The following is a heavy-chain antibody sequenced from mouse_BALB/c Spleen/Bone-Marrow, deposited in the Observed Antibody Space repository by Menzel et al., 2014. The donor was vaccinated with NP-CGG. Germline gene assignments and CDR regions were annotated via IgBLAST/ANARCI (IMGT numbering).Heavy chain of an antibody. CDR2: INPSTGYT. J-gene: IGHJ2*01. CDR1: GYTFTSYW. V-gene: IGHV1-7*01. D-gene: IGHD1-1*01. Sequence: QVQLQQSGAELAKPGASVTMSCKASGYTFTSYWMHWVKQRPGQALEWIGYINPSTGYTEFNQKFKDKATLTADKSSSTAYMHLSSLTSEDSAVYYCARGATVVARYFDSWGQGTTLTVSS. CDR3: ARGATVVARYFDS.